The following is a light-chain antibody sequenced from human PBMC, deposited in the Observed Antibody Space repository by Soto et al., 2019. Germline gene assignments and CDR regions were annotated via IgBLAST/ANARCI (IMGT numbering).Light chain of an antibody. CDR1: SSDVGAYIY. CDR3: SSYTNINTRACV. V-gene: IGLV2-11*01. J-gene: IGLJ1*01. Sequence: QSVLTQPRSVSGSPGQSVTFSCTGTSSDVGAYIYVSWYQQHPGKAPKLIIYDVIKRPSGVPDRFSGSKSGNTASLTISGLQAEDEADYYCSSYTNINTRACVFGTGTKVTVL. CDR2: DVI.